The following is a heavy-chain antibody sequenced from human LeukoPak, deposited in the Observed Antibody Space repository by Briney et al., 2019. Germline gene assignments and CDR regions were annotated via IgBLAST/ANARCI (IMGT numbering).Heavy chain of an antibody. CDR2: ISGSGGST. CDR3: ANDLFSTMIVVVITAFGY. J-gene: IGHJ4*02. V-gene: IGHV3-23*01. D-gene: IGHD3-22*01. Sequence: GGSLRLSCAASGFTFSSYAMSWVRQAPGKGLEWVSAISGSGGSTYYADSVKGRFTISRDNSKNTLYLQMNSLRAEDTAVYYCANDLFSTMIVVVITAFGYWGQGTLVTVSS. CDR1: GFTFSSYA.